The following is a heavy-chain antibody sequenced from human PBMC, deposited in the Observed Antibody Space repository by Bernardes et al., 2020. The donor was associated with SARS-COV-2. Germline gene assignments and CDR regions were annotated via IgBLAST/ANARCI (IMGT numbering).Heavy chain of an antibody. CDR3: ARAPRPYYYDSSGGFDY. CDR1: GGSISSGSYY. Sequence: SETLSLTCTVSGGSISSGSYYWSWIRQPAGKGLEWIGRIYTSGSTNYNPSLKSRVTISVDTSKNQFSLKLSSVTAADTAVYYCARAPRPYYYDSSGGFDYWGQGTLVTVSS. J-gene: IGHJ4*02. D-gene: IGHD3-22*01. V-gene: IGHV4-61*02. CDR2: IYTSGST.